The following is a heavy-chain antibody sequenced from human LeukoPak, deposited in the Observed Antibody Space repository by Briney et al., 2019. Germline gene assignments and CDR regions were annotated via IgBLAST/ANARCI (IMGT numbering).Heavy chain of an antibody. CDR1: GFTFKKYW. D-gene: IGHD5-24*01. CDR3: ARETPRRGETRDGYR. J-gene: IGHJ4*02. V-gene: IGHV3-7*01. Sequence: GGSLRLSCAASGFTFKKYWMNWVRQVPGKGLECLANIKEDGSETYYADSVKGRFTISRDNPKNLLFLQINSLRVEDTAVYYCARETPRRGETRDGYRWGQGTVVTVSS. CDR2: IKEDGSET.